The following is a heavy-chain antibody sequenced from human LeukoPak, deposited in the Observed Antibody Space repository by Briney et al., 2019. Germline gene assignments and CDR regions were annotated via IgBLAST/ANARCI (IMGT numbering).Heavy chain of an antibody. Sequence: PSETLSLTCTVSGGSISSYYWSWIRQPAGKGLEWIGRIYTSGGTDYNPSLKSRVTLSVDTSKNQFSLKLSSVTAVDTAVYYCARDLSSSSWFWNWFDPWGQGTLVTVSS. J-gene: IGHJ5*02. CDR3: ARDLSSSSWFWNWFDP. CDR2: IYTSGGT. D-gene: IGHD6-13*01. CDR1: GGSISSYY. V-gene: IGHV4-4*07.